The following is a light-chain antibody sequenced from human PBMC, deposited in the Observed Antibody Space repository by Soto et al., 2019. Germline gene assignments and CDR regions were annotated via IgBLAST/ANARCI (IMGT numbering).Light chain of an antibody. Sequence: QAVLTQPASVSGSPGQSLTISCTGTSSDVGGYNYLSWYQQHPGKAPKLLIYEVSNRPSGVSYRFSGSKSGNTASLTISGLQTEDEAEYYCSSYTSSSTLVFGTASKLTVL. CDR3: SSYTSSSTLV. CDR2: EVS. J-gene: IGLJ1*01. CDR1: SSDVGGYNY. V-gene: IGLV2-14*01.